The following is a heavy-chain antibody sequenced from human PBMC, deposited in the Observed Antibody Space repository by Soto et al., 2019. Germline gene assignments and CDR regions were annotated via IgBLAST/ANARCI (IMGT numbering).Heavy chain of an antibody. V-gene: IGHV4-4*07. J-gene: IGHJ4*03. CDR1: GGSISDNF. Sequence: SETLSLTCTVSGGSISDNFWTWIRQPAGKGLEWIGRIHGSGSTSYNPSLKTRLTMSVDTSNNQISLSLRSVTAADTAVYYCARDLQAATRNRRVPLAYHYVDHWGHVTPVT. D-gene: IGHD3-10*02. CDR2: IHGSGST. CDR3: ARDLQAATRNRRVPLAYHYVDH.